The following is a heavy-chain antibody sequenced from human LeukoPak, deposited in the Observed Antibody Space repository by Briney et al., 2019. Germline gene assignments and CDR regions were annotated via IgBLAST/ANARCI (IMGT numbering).Heavy chain of an antibody. CDR2: ISGSGGST. J-gene: IGHJ4*02. V-gene: IGHV3-23*01. CDR1: GFTFSSYA. CDR3: AKVPYDNSGYWALSDY. D-gene: IGHD3-22*01. Sequence: GGSLRLSCAASGFTFSSYAMSWVRQAPGKGLEWVSAISGSGGSTYYADSVKGRFTISRDNSKNTLYLQMNSLRAEDTAVYYCAKVPYDNSGYWALSDYWGQGTLVTVSS.